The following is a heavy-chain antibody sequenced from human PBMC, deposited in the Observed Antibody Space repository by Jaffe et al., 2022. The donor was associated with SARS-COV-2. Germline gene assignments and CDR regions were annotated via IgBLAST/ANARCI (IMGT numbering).Heavy chain of an antibody. D-gene: IGHD3-16*01. V-gene: IGHV3-23*01. CDR3: AKGPGGPYDSIYGMDV. CDR1: GFTFSSYA. J-gene: IGHJ6*02. CDR2: ISGSGGST. Sequence: EVQLLESGGGLVQPGGSLRLSCAASGFTFSSYAMSWVRQAPGKGLEWVSAISGSGGSTYYADSVKGRFTISRDNSKNTLYLQMNSLRAEDTAVYYCAKGPGGPYDSIYGMDVWGQGTTVTVSS.